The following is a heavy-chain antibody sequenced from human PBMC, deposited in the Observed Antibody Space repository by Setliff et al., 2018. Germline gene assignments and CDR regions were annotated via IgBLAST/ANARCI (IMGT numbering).Heavy chain of an antibody. CDR2: IWYDGSNK. CDR3: AKDYFPYYYYYYYMDV. Sequence: GGSLRLSCAASGFTFSSYGMHWVRQAPGKGLEWVAVIWYDGSNKYYADSVKGRFTISRDNSKNTLYLQMNSLRAEDTAVYYCAKDYFPYYYYYYYMDVWGKGTTVTVSS. V-gene: IGHV3-30*02. J-gene: IGHJ6*03. CDR1: GFTFSSYG. D-gene: IGHD3-10*01.